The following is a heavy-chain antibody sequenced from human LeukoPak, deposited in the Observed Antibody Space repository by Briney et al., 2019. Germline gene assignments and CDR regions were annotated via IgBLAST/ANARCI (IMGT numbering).Heavy chain of an antibody. V-gene: IGHV3-20*04. D-gene: IGHD3-10*01. J-gene: IGHJ4*02. CDR3: AKGKPRGDYYGSGIYFYFDY. CDR2: INWDGSST. Sequence: GGSLRLSCEASGFTFSSYWLHWVRQAPGKGLEWVSGINWDGSSTGYADSVKGRFIISRDNAKNSLYLQMNSLKAEDTALYFCAKGKPRGDYYGSGIYFYFDYWGQGALVTVSS. CDR1: GFTFSSYW.